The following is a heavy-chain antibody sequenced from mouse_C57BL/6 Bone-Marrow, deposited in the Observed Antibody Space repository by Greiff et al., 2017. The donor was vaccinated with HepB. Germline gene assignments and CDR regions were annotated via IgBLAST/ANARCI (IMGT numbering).Heavy chain of an antibody. CDR3: ARCGNSDY. D-gene: IGHD1-1*02. Sequence: EVQLQQSGPVLVKPGASVKMSCKASGYTFTDYYMNWVKQSHGKSLEWIGVINPYNGGTSYNQKFKGKATLTVDKSSSTAYMELNSLTSEDAAIYYCARCGNSDYWGQGTTLTVSS. V-gene: IGHV1-19*01. CDR1: GYTFTDYY. J-gene: IGHJ2*01. CDR2: INPYNGGT.